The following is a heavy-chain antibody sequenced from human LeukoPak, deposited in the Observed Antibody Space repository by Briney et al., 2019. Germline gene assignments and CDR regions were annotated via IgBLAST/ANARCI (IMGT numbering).Heavy chain of an antibody. J-gene: IGHJ4*02. CDR2: IYHSGST. Sequence: SETLSLTCTVSGYSISSGYYWGWIRQPPGKGLEWIGSIYHSGSTYYNPSLKSRVTISVDTSKNQFSLKLSSVTAADTAVYYCARGVFFDYWGQGTLVTVSS. V-gene: IGHV4-38-2*02. CDR3: ARGVFFDY. D-gene: IGHD3-10*01. CDR1: GYSISSGYY.